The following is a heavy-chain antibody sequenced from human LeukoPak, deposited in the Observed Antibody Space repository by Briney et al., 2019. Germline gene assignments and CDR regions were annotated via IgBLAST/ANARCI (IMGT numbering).Heavy chain of an antibody. CDR1: GGTFSSYA. J-gene: IGHJ6*04. CDR3: ARGRVYCSSTSCYVGYGRDV. V-gene: IGHV1-69*06. CDR2: IIPIFGTA. Sequence: SVKVSCKASGGTFSSYAISWVRQAPGQGLEWMGGIIPIFGTANQGRVTITADKFTSTAYMELSSLRSEDTAVYYCARGRVYCSSTSCYVGYGRDVWGKGTTVTVSS. D-gene: IGHD2-2*01.